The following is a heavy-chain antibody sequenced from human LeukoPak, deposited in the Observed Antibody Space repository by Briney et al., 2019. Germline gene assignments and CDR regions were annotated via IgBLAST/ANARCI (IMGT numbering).Heavy chain of an antibody. D-gene: IGHD2-15*01. J-gene: IGHJ4*02. CDR2: ISGSGGNT. CDR3: AKAGWNY. V-gene: IGHV3-23*01. CDR1: GFTFSRNG. Sequence: GGSLRLSCAASGFTFSRNGMTWVRQAPGKGLEWVSAISGSGGNTYYADSVKGRFTISRDNSKNTLYLQMNSLRAEDTAVYYCAKAGWNYWGQGTLVTVSS.